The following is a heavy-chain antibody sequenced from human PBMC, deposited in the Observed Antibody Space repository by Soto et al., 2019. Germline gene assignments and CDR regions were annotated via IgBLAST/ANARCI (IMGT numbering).Heavy chain of an antibody. CDR1: GFSLNTGGVG. D-gene: IGHD3-10*01. J-gene: IGHJ6*02. CDR2: IYWDDDE. CDR3: DRNWRYYGGDYYYGMDV. V-gene: IGHV2-5*02. Sequence: ITLKEPGPTLVKPTQTLPLTCTFSGFSLNTGGVGGGWVRQPRGKAMEWLALIYWDDDERYRPSLRSSLNSTDDNINNPVFLTRTNMDPEEKATYYFDRNWRYYGGDYYYGMDVWGQGTTVTVSS.